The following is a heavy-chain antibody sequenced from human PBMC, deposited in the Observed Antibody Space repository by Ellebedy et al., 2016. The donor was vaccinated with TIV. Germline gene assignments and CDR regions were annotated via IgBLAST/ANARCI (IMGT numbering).Heavy chain of an antibody. V-gene: IGHV3-7*01. J-gene: IGHJ6*02. Sequence: GGSLRLSCAASGFNFRGYWMGWVRQAPGKGLEWVASIKQDGSEELYVDSVRGRFTISRDNSQNTLYLQMNSLRAEDTAVYYCAKDRNNYGGAPYNGLDIWGQGTTVTVSS. D-gene: IGHD1/OR15-1a*01. CDR2: IKQDGSEE. CDR1: GFNFRGYW. CDR3: AKDRNNYGGAPYNGLDI.